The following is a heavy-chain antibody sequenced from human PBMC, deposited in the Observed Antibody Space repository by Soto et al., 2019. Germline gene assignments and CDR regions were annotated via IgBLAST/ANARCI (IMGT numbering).Heavy chain of an antibody. J-gene: IGHJ4*02. Sequence: YSVSEGKIGDYGGRWISQHPRKGLEWIGYIYYSGSTNYNPSLKSRVTISVDTSKNQFSLKLSSVTAADTAVYYCAKSNWEGCTGVQCYLSAHWGLGALVTVSS. D-gene: IGHD2-8*02. V-gene: IGHV4-59*01. CDR2: IYYSGST. CDR3: AKSNWEGCTGVQCYLSAH. CDR1: EGKIGDYG.